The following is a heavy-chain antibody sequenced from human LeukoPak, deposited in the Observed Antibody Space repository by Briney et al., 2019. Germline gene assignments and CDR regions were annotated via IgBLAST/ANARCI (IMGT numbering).Heavy chain of an antibody. CDR1: GGSISGTNW. D-gene: IGHD2-15*01. CDR3: ARESGGYWYFDL. CDR2: ISLTGET. Sequence: SETLSLTCGVSGGSISGTNWWSWVRQPPGQGLEWIGEISLTGETNYNPSLKSRVTISLDRSKNQFSLKLSSVTAADTAVYYCARESGGYWYFDLWGRGTLVTVSS. J-gene: IGHJ2*01. V-gene: IGHV4-4*02.